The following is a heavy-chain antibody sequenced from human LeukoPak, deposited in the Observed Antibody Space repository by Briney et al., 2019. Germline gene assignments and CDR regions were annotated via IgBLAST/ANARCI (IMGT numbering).Heavy chain of an antibody. CDR1: GYSFNSFW. CDR2: IYPGDSDT. J-gene: IGHJ4*02. Sequence: RGELLKITCQGSGYSFNSFWIGWVRPMPGKGLEWMGIIYPGDSDTRYSPIIQRHVKISADKSISTAYLQWGSLKASDTAMYYCARAMVRGVISSPRDYWGQGPLVRVSS. CDR3: ARAMVRGVISSPRDY. V-gene: IGHV5-51*01. D-gene: IGHD3-10*01.